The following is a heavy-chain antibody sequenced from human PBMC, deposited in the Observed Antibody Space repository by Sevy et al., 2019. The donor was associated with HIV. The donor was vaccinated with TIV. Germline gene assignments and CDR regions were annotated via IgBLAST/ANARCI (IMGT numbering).Heavy chain of an antibody. Sequence: SETLSLTCTVSTDSISGYYWSWIRQSPGKGLEWIAYIYSTGSTDYNPSLRSRVTISLDASKNLLSLKLSSVTAADTAIYYCARDDGMWRGYAFDIWGQGAMVTVSS. CDR3: ARDDGMWRGYAFDI. V-gene: IGHV4-59*01. CDR2: IYSTGST. CDR1: TDSISGYY. D-gene: IGHD1-1*01. J-gene: IGHJ3*02.